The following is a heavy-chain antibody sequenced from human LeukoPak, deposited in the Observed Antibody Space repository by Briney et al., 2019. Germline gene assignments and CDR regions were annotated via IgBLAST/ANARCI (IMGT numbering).Heavy chain of an antibody. CDR1: GFTFSSYG. D-gene: IGHD6-19*01. V-gene: IGHV3-33*01. Sequence: GGPLRLSCAASGFTFSSYGMHWVRQAPGKGLEWVAVIWYDGSNKYYADSVKGRFTISRDSSKNTLYLQMNSLRAEDTAVYYCARDSDESSGWYGYFDYWGQGTLVTVSS. J-gene: IGHJ4*02. CDR2: IWYDGSNK. CDR3: ARDSDESSGWYGYFDY.